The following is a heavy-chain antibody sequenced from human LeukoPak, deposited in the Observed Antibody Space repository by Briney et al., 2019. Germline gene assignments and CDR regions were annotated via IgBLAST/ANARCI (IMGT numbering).Heavy chain of an antibody. J-gene: IGHJ4*02. CDR2: IYYSGST. V-gene: IGHV4-39*01. CDR3: ARSGYSYGFFFDY. D-gene: IGHD5-18*01. CDR1: GGSISSSSYY. Sequence: PSETLSLTCTVSGGSISSSSYYWGWIRQPPGKGLEWFGSIYYSGSTYYNPSLKSRVTISVDTSKNQFSLKLSSVTAADTAVYYCARSGYSYGFFFDYWGQGTLVTVSS.